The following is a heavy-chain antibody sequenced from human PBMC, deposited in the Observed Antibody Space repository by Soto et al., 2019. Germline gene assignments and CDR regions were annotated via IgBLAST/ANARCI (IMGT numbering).Heavy chain of an antibody. V-gene: IGHV3-33*01. Sequence: GGSLRLSCAASGFTFSSYGMHWVRQAPGKGLEWVAVIWYDGSNKYYADSVKGRFTISRDNSKNTLYLQMNSLRAEDTAVYYCAREVKDIVVVVAATHDAFDTWGQGTMVTVSS. CDR1: GFTFSSYG. J-gene: IGHJ3*02. CDR3: AREVKDIVVVVAATHDAFDT. CDR2: IWYDGSNK. D-gene: IGHD2-15*01.